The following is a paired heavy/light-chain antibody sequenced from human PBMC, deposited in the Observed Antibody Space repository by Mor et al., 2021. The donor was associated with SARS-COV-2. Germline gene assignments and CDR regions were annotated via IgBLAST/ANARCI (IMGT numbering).Heavy chain of an antibody. Sequence: EVLLVQSGAEVKKPGESLKISCKGSGYIFTNYWVAWVRQRPGKGLEWMGSIYGSDYDTRYSPSFQGQVTISADRSTTTAYLQWSSLKASDTAIYYCASSIVVATSDPFDFWGQGTLVTVSS. CDR1: GYIFTNYW. CDR2: IYGSDYDT. V-gene: IGHV5-51*01. CDR3: ASSIVVATSDPFDF. D-gene: IGHD2-15*01. J-gene: IGHJ4*02.
Light chain of an antibody. CDR1: QSAGSN. CDR2: GAS. Sequence: EIVMTQYPATLSVSPGERATLSCRASQSAGSNLAWYQQKPGQAPRLLIFGASTRATGIPARFSGSGSGTEFTLTISSLQSEDFAVYYCQHYDNWPECSFGQGTQLEIK. J-gene: IGKJ2*04. V-gene: IGKV3D-15*01. CDR3: QHYDNWPECS.